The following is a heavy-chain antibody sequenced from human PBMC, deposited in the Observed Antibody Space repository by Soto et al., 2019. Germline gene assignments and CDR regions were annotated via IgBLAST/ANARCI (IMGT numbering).Heavy chain of an antibody. CDR2: IYHSGTT. D-gene: IGHD3-16*01. CDR3: ARSHSEWGLGDYCEH. CDR1: GGSISSGNYY. V-gene: IGHV4-30-2*01. J-gene: IGHJ4*02. Sequence: QLQLQESGSGLVKPSQTLSLTCAVSGGSISSGNYYWSWIRQPPGKGLEWIGFIYHSGTTYYNPSLQSRVTISADRSGNQFSLRLSSVTAADTAVYFWARSHSEWGLGDYCEHWGQGTLLTVSS.